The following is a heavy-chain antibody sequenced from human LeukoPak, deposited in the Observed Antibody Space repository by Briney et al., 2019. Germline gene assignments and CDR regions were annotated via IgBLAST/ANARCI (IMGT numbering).Heavy chain of an antibody. CDR1: GYTFTGYY. V-gene: IGHV1-2*02. Sequence: ASVKVSCKASGYTFTGYYMHWVRQAPGQGLEWMGWINPNSGGINYAQKFQGRVTMTRDTSISTACMELSRLRSDDTAVYYCARARGIAVAGVYYFDYWGQGTLVTVSS. D-gene: IGHD6-19*01. CDR3: ARARGIAVAGVYYFDY. J-gene: IGHJ4*02. CDR2: INPNSGGI.